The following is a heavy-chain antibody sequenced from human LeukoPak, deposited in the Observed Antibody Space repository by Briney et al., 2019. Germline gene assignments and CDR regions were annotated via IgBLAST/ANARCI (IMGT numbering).Heavy chain of an antibody. D-gene: IGHD6-19*01. CDR1: GYTFISYW. CDR2: IYPGDSDT. V-gene: IGHV5-51*01. Sequence: GESLKISCKCSGYTFISYWIAWVRQTPGKGLALMGIIYPGDSDTRYSPSFQGQVTISADRSISSAYLQWSSLKASDSAIYYCARQGEQWLVQGAFDIWGQGTMVTVSS. J-gene: IGHJ3*02. CDR3: ARQGEQWLVQGAFDI.